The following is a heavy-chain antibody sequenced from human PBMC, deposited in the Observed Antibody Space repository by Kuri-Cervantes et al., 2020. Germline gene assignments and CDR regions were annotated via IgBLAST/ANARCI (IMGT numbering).Heavy chain of an antibody. CDR1: GFTFSSYG. D-gene: IGHD3-10*01. V-gene: IGHV3-9*01. CDR3: ARAYYGSGSYYKGYGMDV. Sequence: SLKISCAASGFTFSSYGMHWVRQAPGKGLEWVSGISWNSGSIGYADSVKGRFTISRDNAKNSLYLQMNSLRAEDTAVYYCARAYYGSGSYYKGYGMDVWGQGTTVTVSS. J-gene: IGHJ6*02. CDR2: ISWNSGSI.